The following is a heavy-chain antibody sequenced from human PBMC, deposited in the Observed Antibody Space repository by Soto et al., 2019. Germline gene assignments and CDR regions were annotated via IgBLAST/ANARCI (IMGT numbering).Heavy chain of an antibody. J-gene: IGHJ4*02. V-gene: IGHV3-30*18. Sequence: GGSLRLSCAASGFTFSSYGMHWVRQAPGKGLEWVAVISYDGSNKYYADSVKGRFTISRDNSKNTLYLQMNSLRAEDTAVYYCAKPYSSGWYVYNYFDYWGQGTLVTVSS. CDR2: ISYDGSNK. CDR1: GFTFSSYG. D-gene: IGHD6-19*01. CDR3: AKPYSSGWYVYNYFDY.